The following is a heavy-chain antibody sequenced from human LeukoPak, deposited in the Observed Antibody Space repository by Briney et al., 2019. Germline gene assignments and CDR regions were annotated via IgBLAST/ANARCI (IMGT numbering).Heavy chain of an antibody. V-gene: IGHV3-53*01. D-gene: IGHD4-17*01. CDR2: IYSGGST. Sequence: GGSLRLSCAASGFTVSSNYMSWVRQAPGKGLEWVSVIYSGGSTYYADSMKGRFTISRDNSKNTLYLQMNSLRAEDTAVYYCARDFVYGDFRFGGMDVWGQGTTVTVSS. CDR3: ARDFVYGDFRFGGMDV. CDR1: GFTVSSNY. J-gene: IGHJ6*02.